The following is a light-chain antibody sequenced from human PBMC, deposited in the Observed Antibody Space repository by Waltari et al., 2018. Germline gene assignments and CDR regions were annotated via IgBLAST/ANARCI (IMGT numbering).Light chain of an antibody. J-gene: IGLJ2*01. Sequence: QSALTQPASVSGSPGQSITISCSGSSSDVDSYNLVSWYQQHPGKVPKLILYAGNKRPSGVSNRFSGSKSGDTASLTISGLQAEDEAAYYCCSYVTSRTFVFGGGTKVSVL. CDR3: CSYVTSRTFV. CDR1: SSDVDSYNL. V-gene: IGLV2-23*03. CDR2: AGN.